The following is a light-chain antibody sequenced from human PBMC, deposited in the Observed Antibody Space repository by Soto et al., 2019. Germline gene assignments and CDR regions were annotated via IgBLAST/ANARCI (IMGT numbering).Light chain of an antibody. Sequence: QSALTQPASVSGSPGQSIAISCTGTSSDVGGYNSASWYQQHPGKAPKLLIYDVSNRPSGVSNLFSGSKSGNTASLTISGRQAEDEADYYCSSYSTGGSYVFGTGTKLTVL. CDR2: DVS. V-gene: IGLV2-14*03. CDR3: SSYSTGGSYV. CDR1: SSDVGGYNS. J-gene: IGLJ1*01.